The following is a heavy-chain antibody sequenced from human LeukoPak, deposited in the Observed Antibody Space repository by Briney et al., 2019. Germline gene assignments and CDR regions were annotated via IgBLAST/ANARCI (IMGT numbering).Heavy chain of an antibody. CDR3: ASDGGYGY. V-gene: IGHV3-7*01. D-gene: IGHD5-12*01. CDR1: GFTFSSYW. Sequence: PGGSLRLSCAASGFTFSSYWMSWVRQAPGKGLEWVANIKQDGSDKYYVGSAKGRFTISRDNAKNSLYLQMNSLRAEDTAVYYCASDGGYGYWGQGTLVTVSS. CDR2: IKQDGSDK. J-gene: IGHJ4*02.